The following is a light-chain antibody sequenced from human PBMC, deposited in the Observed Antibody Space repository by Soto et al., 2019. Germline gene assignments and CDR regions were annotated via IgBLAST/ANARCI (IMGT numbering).Light chain of an antibody. Sequence: QSALTQPRSVSGSPGQSVTISCTGTSSDVGGYNFVSWYQQHPGKVPKLMIYDVNQRPSGVPDRFSASKSGNTASLTIAGLQAEDEADYYCCSYAGGSTLFGGGTQLTVL. J-gene: IGLJ2*01. CDR3: CSYAGGSTL. V-gene: IGLV2-11*01. CDR2: DVN. CDR1: SSDVGGYNF.